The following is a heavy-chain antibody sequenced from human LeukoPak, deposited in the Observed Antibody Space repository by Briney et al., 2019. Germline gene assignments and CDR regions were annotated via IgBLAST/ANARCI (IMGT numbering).Heavy chain of an antibody. CDR2: IYYSGGT. V-gene: IGHV4-39*01. CDR3: ARHGSIATGAFTY. D-gene: IGHD6-13*01. Sequence: SETLSLTCSVSGGSIGRSSYYWGWTRQLPGKGLEWIGSIYYSGGTYYNPSLKSRVTISVDTSRNQFSLKLGSVTAADTAVYYCARHGSIATGAFTYWGQGTLVTVSS. J-gene: IGHJ4*02. CDR1: GGSIGRSSYY.